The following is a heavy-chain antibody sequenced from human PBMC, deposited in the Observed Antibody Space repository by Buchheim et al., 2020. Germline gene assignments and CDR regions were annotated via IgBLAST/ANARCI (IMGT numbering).Heavy chain of an antibody. V-gene: IGHV3-30-3*01. CDR3: ARVWGSYLYYYYGMDV. CDR1: GFTFSSYA. Sequence: QVQLVESGGGVVQPGRSLRLSCAASGFTFSSYAMHWVRQAPGKGLEWVAVISYDGSNKYYADSVKGRFTISRDNSKNTLYLQMNSLRAEDTAVYYCARVWGSYLYYYYGMDVWGQGTT. D-gene: IGHD1-26*01. CDR2: ISYDGSNK. J-gene: IGHJ6*02.